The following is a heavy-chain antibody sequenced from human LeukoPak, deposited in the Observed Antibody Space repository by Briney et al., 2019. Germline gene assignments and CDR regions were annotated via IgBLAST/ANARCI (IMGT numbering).Heavy chain of an antibody. V-gene: IGHV4-59*12. CDR3: ARYCSSTSCYTGSSYFDY. J-gene: IGHJ4*02. CDR1: GGSISSYY. D-gene: IGHD2-2*02. Sequence: PSETLSLTCTVSGGSISSYYWSWIRQPPGKGLEWIGYIYYSGTTNYNPSLKSRVTISVDTSKNQFSLKLSSVTAADTAVYYCARYCSSTSCYTGSSYFDYWGQGTLVTVSS. CDR2: IYYSGTT.